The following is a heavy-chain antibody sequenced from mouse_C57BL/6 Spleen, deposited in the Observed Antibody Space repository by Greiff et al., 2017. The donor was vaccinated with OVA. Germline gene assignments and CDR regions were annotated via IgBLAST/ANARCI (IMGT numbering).Heavy chain of an antibody. CDR1: GYTFTDYE. D-gene: IGHD1-1*01. CDR2: IDPETGGT. Sequence: LQESGAELVRPGASVTLSCKASGYTFTDYEMHWVKQTPVHGLEWIGAIDPETGGTAYNQKFKGKAILTADKSSSTAYMELRSLTSEDSAVYYCTRETAYYYWGQGTTLTVSS. J-gene: IGHJ2*01. V-gene: IGHV1-15*01. CDR3: TRETAYYY.